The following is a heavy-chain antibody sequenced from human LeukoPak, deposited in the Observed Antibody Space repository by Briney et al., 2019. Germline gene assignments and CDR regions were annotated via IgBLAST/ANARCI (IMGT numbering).Heavy chain of an antibody. Sequence: GGSLRLSCEASGFTFSSYSMNWVRQAPGKGLEWVSSISSSSSYIYYADSVKGRFTISRDNAKNSLYLQMNSLRAEDTAVYYCARDRHYYDSSGYFYYFDYWGQGTLVTVSS. D-gene: IGHD3-22*01. J-gene: IGHJ4*02. CDR1: GFTFSSYS. V-gene: IGHV3-21*01. CDR3: ARDRHYYDSSGYFYYFDY. CDR2: ISSSSSYI.